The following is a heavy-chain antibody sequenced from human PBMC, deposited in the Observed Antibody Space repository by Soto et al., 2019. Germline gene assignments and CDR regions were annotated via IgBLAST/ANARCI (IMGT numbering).Heavy chain of an antibody. V-gene: IGHV1-18*01. CDR2: ISAYNGNT. J-gene: IGHJ6*02. CDR1: GYTFTSYG. CDR3: AGDGNYDFWSGYLRAPYYYYGIDV. D-gene: IGHD3-3*01. Sequence: ASVKVSCKASGYTFTSYGISWVRQAPGQGLEWMGWISAYNGNTNYAQKLQGRVTMTTDTSTSAAYMELRSLRSDDTAVYYCAGDGNYDFWSGYLRAPYYYYGIDVWGEGTPVTV.